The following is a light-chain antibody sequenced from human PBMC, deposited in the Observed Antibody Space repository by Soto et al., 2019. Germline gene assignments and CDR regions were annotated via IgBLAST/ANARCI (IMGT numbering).Light chain of an antibody. CDR2: DVS. CDR3: QQRSNWPRT. V-gene: IGKV3-11*01. J-gene: IGKJ1*01. CDR1: QNISSY. Sequence: IVMTQSPATLSLSPGERATLSCRASQNISSYLIWYQQKPGQSPRLLMYDVSNRATGIPARFSGSGSGTDFTLTISSLEPEDLAVYYCQQRSNWPRTFGQGTKVDIK.